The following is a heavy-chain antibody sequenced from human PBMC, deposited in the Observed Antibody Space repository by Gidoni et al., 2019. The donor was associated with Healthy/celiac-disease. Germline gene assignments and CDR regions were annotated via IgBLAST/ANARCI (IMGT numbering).Heavy chain of an antibody. Sequence: QVQLVQSGAEVKMPGASVTVACKASGYTFTSYGISWVRQAPGQGLAWMGWISAYNGNTNYAQKLQGRVTMTTDTSTSTAYMELRSLRSDDTAVYYCARDKLKGGIAARRFDYWGQGTLVTVSS. CDR3: ARDKLKGGIAARRFDY. J-gene: IGHJ4*02. D-gene: IGHD6-6*01. V-gene: IGHV1-18*04. CDR1: GYTFTSYG. CDR2: ISAYNGNT.